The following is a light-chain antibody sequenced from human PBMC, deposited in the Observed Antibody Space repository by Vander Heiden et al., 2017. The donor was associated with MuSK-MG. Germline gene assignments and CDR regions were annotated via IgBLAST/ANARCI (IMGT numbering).Light chain of an antibody. Sequence: QSVLTPPPSVSGAPGPRVTISFPVSGPNIGAGYHVHRYQHLPGTAPKLLIYGKSNRPSGVPDRFSGSNSGTSAALAITGIQAEDEADYYCQSYDNSLSAWVFGGGTKLTVL. CDR1: GPNIGAGYH. CDR3: QSYDNSLSAWV. J-gene: IGLJ3*02. V-gene: IGLV1-40*01. CDR2: GKS.